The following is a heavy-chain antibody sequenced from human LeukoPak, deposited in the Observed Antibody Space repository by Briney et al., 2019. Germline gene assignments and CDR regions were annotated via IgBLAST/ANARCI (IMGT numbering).Heavy chain of an antibody. Sequence: SGGSLRLSCAASGFTFSSYAMSWVRQAPGKGLEWVAAISGSGGSTYYADSVKGRFTISRDNSKNTLYLQMNSLRAEDTAVYYCAKDQEVRGVIIPYDAFDIWGQGTMVTVSS. J-gene: IGHJ3*02. CDR3: AKDQEVRGVIIPYDAFDI. CDR2: ISGSGGST. D-gene: IGHD3-10*01. V-gene: IGHV3-23*01. CDR1: GFTFSSYA.